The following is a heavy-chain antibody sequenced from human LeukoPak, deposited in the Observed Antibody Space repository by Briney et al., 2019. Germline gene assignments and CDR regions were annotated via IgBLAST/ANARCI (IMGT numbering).Heavy chain of an antibody. Sequence: GGSLRLSCAASGFTLSSYSMNWVRQAPGKGLEWVSSISSSSSYIYYADSVKGRFTISRDNAKNSLYLQMNSLRAEDTAVYYCARIMNYYDSSGYYDYWGQGTLVTVSS. CDR3: ARIMNYYDSSGYYDY. CDR2: ISSSSSYI. CDR1: GFTLSSYS. D-gene: IGHD3-22*01. V-gene: IGHV3-21*01. J-gene: IGHJ4*02.